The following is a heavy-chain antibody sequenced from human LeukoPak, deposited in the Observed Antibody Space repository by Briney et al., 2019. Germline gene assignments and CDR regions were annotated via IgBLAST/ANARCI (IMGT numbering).Heavy chain of an antibody. J-gene: IGHJ4*02. CDR3: ARGSNWGGFDY. V-gene: IGHV4-61*01. CDR1: GGSVSSGSYY. D-gene: IGHD7-27*01. CDR2: IYYSGST. Sequence: SETLSLTCTVSGGSVSSGSYYWSWIRQLPGKGLEWIGYIYYSGSTNYNPSLKSRVTISVDTSKNQFSLKLSSVTAADTAVYYCARGSNWGGFDYWGQGTLVTVSS.